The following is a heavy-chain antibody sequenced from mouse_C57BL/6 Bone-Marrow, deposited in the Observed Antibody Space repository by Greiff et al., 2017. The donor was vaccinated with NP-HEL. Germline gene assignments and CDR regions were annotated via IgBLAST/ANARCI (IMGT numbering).Heavy chain of an antibody. D-gene: IGHD1-1*01. J-gene: IGHJ2*01. CDR3: AREGDYNSSSLDY. Sequence: QVQLQQPGAELVMPGASVKLSCKASGYTFTSYWMHWVKQRPGQGLEWIGEIDPSDSYTNYNQKFKGKSTLTVDKSSSTAYMQLSSLTSEDSAVYYCAREGDYNSSSLDYWGQGTTLTVSS. V-gene: IGHV1-69*01. CDR1: GYTFTSYW. CDR2: IDPSDSYT.